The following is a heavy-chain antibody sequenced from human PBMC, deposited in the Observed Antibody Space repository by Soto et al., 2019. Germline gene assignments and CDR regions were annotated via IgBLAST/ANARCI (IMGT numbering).Heavy chain of an antibody. CDR2: IYVTGAV. CDR1: GAALNSGNYY. Sequence: QVRLQESGPGLVKPSETLSLTCSVSGAALNSGNYYWSWIRQVPGKGLEWIGHIYVTGAVDYNPSLGDRITISQDTSERQFSLNLRLVTAAETAVYYCARLRIATNNYKWFDPWGQGTLVPVSS. V-gene: IGHV4-31*03. J-gene: IGHJ5*02. D-gene: IGHD2-21*01. CDR3: ARLRIATNNYKWFDP.